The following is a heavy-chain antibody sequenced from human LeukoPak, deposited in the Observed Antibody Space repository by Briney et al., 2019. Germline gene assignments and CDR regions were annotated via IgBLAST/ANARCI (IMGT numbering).Heavy chain of an antibody. CDR1: GYTFTSYY. Sequence: ASVKVSCKASGYTFTSYYMHWVRQAPGQGLEWMGIINPSGGSTSYAQKFQGRVTMTRDTSTSTVYMELSSLRSEDTAVYYCARESMESYYYYGMDVWGQGTTVTVSS. J-gene: IGHJ6*02. D-gene: IGHD2/OR15-2a*01. CDR2: INPSGGST. V-gene: IGHV1-46*01. CDR3: ARESMESYYYYGMDV.